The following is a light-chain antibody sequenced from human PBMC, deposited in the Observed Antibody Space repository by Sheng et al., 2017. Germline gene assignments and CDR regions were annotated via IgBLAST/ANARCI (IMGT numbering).Light chain of an antibody. CDR3: QQYNSYPVT. J-gene: IGKJ2*01. Sequence: DIQVTQSPSTLSATVGDRVTISCRASQSISVWLAWYQQKPGKAPRLLIYKASDLDVGVPSRFSGSGSGTEFTLTIDNLQPDDFATYYCQQYNSYPVTFAQGT. CDR1: QSISVW. V-gene: IGKV1-5*03. CDR2: KAS.